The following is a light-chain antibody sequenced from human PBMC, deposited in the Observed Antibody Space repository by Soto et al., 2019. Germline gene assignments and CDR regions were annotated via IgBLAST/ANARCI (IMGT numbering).Light chain of an antibody. CDR2: GAS. CDR1: QSISTN. Sequence: EIVMTQSPATLSVSPGERATLSCRASQSISTNLAWYQQKPGQAPRLLISGASTRATGIPARFSGSGSGTEFTLTISSLQSEDFAVYYCQQYGSSLFTFGPGTKWISN. J-gene: IGKJ3*01. CDR3: QQYGSSLFT. V-gene: IGKV3-15*01.